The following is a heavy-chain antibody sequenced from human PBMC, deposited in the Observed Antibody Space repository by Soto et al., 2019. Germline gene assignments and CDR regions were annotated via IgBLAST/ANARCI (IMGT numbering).Heavy chain of an antibody. CDR2: IYYSGST. Sequence: SSETLSLTCTVSGGSISSSCYYWGRIRQPPGKGLEWIGYIYYSGSTNYNPSLKSRVTISVDTSKNQFSLKLSSVTAADTAVYYCARGPYGEPYYFDYWGQGTLVTVSS. CDR1: GGSISSSCYY. CDR3: ARGPYGEPYYFDY. V-gene: IGHV4-61*05. J-gene: IGHJ4*02. D-gene: IGHD4-17*01.